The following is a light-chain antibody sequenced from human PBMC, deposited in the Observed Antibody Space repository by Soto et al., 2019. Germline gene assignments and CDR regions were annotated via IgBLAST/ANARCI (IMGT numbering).Light chain of an antibody. CDR1: QSVSSY. V-gene: IGKV3-11*01. CDR3: QQRSNWPLT. J-gene: IGKJ5*01. Sequence: IVLTQSPATLSLSPGDRATLSCMASQSVSSYLAWSQRKPGQAPRLLIYDASKRATGIPARVSGSGSGTDFTLTISRLQPEDFEVYYCQQRSNWPLTLGQGTRLEIK. CDR2: DAS.